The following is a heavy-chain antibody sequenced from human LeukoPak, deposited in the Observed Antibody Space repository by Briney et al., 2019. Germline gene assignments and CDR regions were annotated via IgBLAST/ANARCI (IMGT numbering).Heavy chain of an antibody. Sequence: SETLSLTCTVSGGSISSYYWSWFRQPPGKRLEWIGYIYYSGSTNYNPSLKSRVTISVDTSKNQFSLKLSSVTAADTAVYYCARHVAIDWYYFDYWAREPWSPSPQ. CDR2: IYYSGST. J-gene: IGHJ4*02. CDR3: ARHVAIDWYYFDY. V-gene: IGHV4-59*08. CDR1: GGSISSYY. D-gene: IGHD2-21*01.